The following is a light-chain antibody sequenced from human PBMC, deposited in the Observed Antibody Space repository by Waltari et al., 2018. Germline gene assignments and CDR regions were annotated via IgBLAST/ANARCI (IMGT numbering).Light chain of an antibody. CDR1: QHVTNNY. V-gene: IGKV3-20*01. CDR2: GAS. J-gene: IGKJ1*01. Sequence: EIVLTQSPGTLSLSPGERATLSCRASQHVTNNYLGWYQQKPGQAPRLRIYGASNRAIGIPDKFTGSGSGTDFTLTISRLEPEDFAVYYCQQYVDSPWTFGQGTNVEIK. CDR3: QQYVDSPWT.